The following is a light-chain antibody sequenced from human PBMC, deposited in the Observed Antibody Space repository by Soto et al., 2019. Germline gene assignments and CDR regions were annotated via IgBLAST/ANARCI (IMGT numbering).Light chain of an antibody. CDR2: KTS. CDR3: QHYNDYSWT. J-gene: IGKJ1*01. V-gene: IGKV1-5*03. Sequence: DIHMTQSPSTLSASVGDRVTITCRASQSVSICLAWYQQKPGKAPNLLIYKTSSLETGVPSRFSGSGSGTEFTLTISSLQPDDFATYYCQHYNDYSWTFGQGTKVEV. CDR1: QSVSIC.